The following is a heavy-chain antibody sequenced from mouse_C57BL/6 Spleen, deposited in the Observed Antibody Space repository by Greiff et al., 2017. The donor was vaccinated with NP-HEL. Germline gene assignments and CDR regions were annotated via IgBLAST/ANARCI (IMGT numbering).Heavy chain of an antibody. CDR2: IHPNSGST. CDR1: GYTFTSYW. D-gene: IGHD1-1*01. V-gene: IGHV1-64*01. J-gene: IGHJ2*01. CDR3: ASFYYYGSSYNY. Sequence: VQLQQPGAELVKPGASVKLSCKASGYTFTSYWMHWVKQRPGQGLEWIGMIHPNSGSTNYNEKFKSKATLTVDKSSSTAYMQLSSLTSEDSAVYYCASFYYYGSSYNYWGQGTTLTVSS.